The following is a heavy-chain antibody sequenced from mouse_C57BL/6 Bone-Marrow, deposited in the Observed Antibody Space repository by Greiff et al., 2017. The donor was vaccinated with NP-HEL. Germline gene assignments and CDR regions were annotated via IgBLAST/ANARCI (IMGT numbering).Heavy chain of an antibody. J-gene: IGHJ4*01. CDR1: GFSLTSYG. V-gene: IGHV2-4*01. CDR2: IWSGGST. D-gene: IGHD2-1*01. Sequence: VQLKQSGPGLVQPSQSLSITCTVSGFSLTSYGVHWVRQPPGKGLEWLGVIWSGGSTDYNAAFISRLSISKDNSKSQVFFKMNSLQADDTAIYYCAKKAGNYAYAMDYWGQGTSVTVSS. CDR3: AKKAGNYAYAMDY.